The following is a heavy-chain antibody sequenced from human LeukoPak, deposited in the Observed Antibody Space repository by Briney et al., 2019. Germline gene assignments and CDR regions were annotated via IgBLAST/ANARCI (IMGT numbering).Heavy chain of an antibody. Sequence: GASVTVSRKASGYTFTSYDINWVRQATAQGLEWMGWTNPNSGNTGYAQEFQGRGTMTRKTPISTAYMELSSLRSEDTAVYYCARSGGSFPFDYWGQGTLVTVSS. CDR1: GYTFTSYD. V-gene: IGHV1-8*01. CDR2: TNPNSGNT. D-gene: IGHD2-15*01. J-gene: IGHJ4*02. CDR3: ARSGGSFPFDY.